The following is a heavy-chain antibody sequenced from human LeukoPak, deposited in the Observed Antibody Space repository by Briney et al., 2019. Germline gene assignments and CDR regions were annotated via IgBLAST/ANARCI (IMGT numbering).Heavy chain of an antibody. V-gene: IGHV4-59*01. CDR1: GGTIRNYY. J-gene: IGHJ6*04. D-gene: IGHD6-19*01. CDR2: INYNGST. Sequence: SETLSLTCTVSGGTIRNYYWTWIRQPPGKGLEWIGYINYNGSTNYNPSLKSRLTITPDTTNNQFLLNLISVTAADTAVYYCARDLHLWSPQCLGYNYYGMDVWGKGTTVSVSS. CDR3: ARDLHLWSPQCLGYNYYGMDV.